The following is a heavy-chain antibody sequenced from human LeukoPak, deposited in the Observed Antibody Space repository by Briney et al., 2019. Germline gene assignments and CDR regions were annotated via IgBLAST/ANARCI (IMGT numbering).Heavy chain of an antibody. J-gene: IGHJ4*02. V-gene: IGHV3-23*01. Sequence: GGSLTLSCAASGFAFSSYVGSWVRQAPGKGLDWVPAISNSGGSTYYADSVKGRFTISRDNSKNTLYLQMNSLRAEDTAVYYCANEGGTMLRGDLDYWGQGTLVTVSS. CDR3: ANEGGTMLRGDLDY. CDR1: GFAFSSYV. D-gene: IGHD3-10*01. CDR2: ISNSGGST.